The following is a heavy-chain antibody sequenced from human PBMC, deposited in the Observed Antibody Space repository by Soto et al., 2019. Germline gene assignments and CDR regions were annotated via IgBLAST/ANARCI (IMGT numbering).Heavy chain of an antibody. D-gene: IGHD3-3*01. J-gene: IGHJ3*02. Sequence: SETLSLTCTVSGGSFSGGGYYWSWIRQHPGKGLEWMGYISYSGSTKYKPSLQSRITISVETSKNQFSLRLISVTAADTAIYFCARTSIFGVVLNAFDIWGQGTLVTVSS. CDR3: ARTSIFGVVLNAFDI. V-gene: IGHV4-31*03. CDR2: ISYSGST. CDR1: GGSFSGGGYY.